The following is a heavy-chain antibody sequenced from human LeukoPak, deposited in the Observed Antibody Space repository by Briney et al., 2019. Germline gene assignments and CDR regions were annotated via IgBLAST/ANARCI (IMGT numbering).Heavy chain of an antibody. CDR1: GFTFSSYW. CDR3: TRGLMVAPRSTMDV. V-gene: IGHV3-74*01. Sequence: GGSLTLSCAASGFTFSSYWMHWGRHAPGKRLVWVSRVSGDGITNYADSVKGRFTISRDNAKSTQYLQMNSLRAEDAAVYYCTRGLMVAPRSTMDVWGQGTTVTVSS. J-gene: IGHJ6*02. CDR2: VSGDGIT. D-gene: IGHD5-12*01.